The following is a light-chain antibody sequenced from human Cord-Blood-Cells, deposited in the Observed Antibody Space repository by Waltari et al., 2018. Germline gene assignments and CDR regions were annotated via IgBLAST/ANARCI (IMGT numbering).Light chain of an antibody. V-gene: IGLV2-14*01. Sequence: QSALTQPASASGSPGQSLTFSCPGTSRAVGGSTYVSRYHQHSGKAHKLMIYDVSKRPSGVPNRFSDSKSGHAASLTISGLQAEDEADYYCSSYTSSSTYVFGTGTKVTVL. CDR1: SRAVGGSTY. J-gene: IGLJ1*01. CDR3: SSYTSSSTYV. CDR2: DVS.